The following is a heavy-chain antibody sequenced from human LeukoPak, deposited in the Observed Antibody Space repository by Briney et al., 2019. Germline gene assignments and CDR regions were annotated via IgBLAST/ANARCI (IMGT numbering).Heavy chain of an antibody. CDR2: ITAYNGNT. V-gene: IGHV1-18*01. J-gene: IGHJ3*02. Sequence: GASVKVSCKASGYTFTSYGISWVRQDPGQGLEWTGWITAYNGNTKYAQKLQGRVTMTTDTSTSTAYMELRSLRSDDTAVYYCAREGTRDAFDIWGQGTMVTVSS. CDR3: AREGTRDAFDI. D-gene: IGHD3-10*01. CDR1: GYTFTSYG.